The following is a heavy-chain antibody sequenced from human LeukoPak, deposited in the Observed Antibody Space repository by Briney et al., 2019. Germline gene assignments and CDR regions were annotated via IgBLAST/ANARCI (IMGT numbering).Heavy chain of an antibody. Sequence: PGRSLRLSCAASGFTFSSYAMHWVRQAPGKGLEWVSSISRSSSYIYYADSVRGRFTISRDNAKKSLYLQMNSLRAEDTAVYYCARDGGFGDTDYWYFDLWGRGTLVTVSS. J-gene: IGHJ2*01. D-gene: IGHD3-3*01. CDR2: ISRSSSYI. CDR1: GFTFSSYA. CDR3: ARDGGFGDTDYWYFDL. V-gene: IGHV3-21*01.